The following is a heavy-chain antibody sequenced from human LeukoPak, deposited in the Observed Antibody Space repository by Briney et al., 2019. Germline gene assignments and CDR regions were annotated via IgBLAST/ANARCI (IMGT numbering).Heavy chain of an antibody. D-gene: IGHD6-6*01. V-gene: IGHV4-4*09. CDR1: GGSISSYY. Sequence: SETLSLTCTVSGGSISSYYWSWIRQPPGKGLEWIGYIYTSGSTSYNPSLKSRVTISVDTSKNQFSLKLSSVTAADTAVYYCARHSSTVTSYFDYWGQGTLVTVSS. J-gene: IGHJ4*02. CDR3: ARHSSTVTSYFDY. CDR2: IYTSGST.